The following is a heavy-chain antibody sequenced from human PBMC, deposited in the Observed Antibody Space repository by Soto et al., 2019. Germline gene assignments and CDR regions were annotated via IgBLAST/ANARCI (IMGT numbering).Heavy chain of an antibody. Sequence: PSETLSLTCTVSGASISRYYWSWIRQPPGKGLEWIGYIYYSGSTNYNPSLKSRVTISVDTSKNQFSLKLSSVTAADTAVYYCARDGVYCTNGVCQEYCYYGMDVWGQGTTVTVSS. CDR2: IYYSGST. D-gene: IGHD2-8*01. V-gene: IGHV4-59*01. CDR3: ARDGVYCTNGVCQEYCYYGMDV. CDR1: GASISRYY. J-gene: IGHJ6*02.